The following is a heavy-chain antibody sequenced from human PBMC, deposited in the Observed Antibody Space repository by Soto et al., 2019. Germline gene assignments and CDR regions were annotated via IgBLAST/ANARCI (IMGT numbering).Heavy chain of an antibody. CDR1: GGSVSSSSFH. J-gene: IGHJ4*02. CDR2: LSYGGTT. CDR3: AASYGDLVEFDF. Sequence: TLSLTCAVSGGSVSSSSFHWAWIRQPPGKGLEWIGSLSYGGTTSYNPSLKSRVTISVDTSKNQFSLKLNSVTATDTAVYYCAASYGDLVEFDFWGQGTLVTVSS. D-gene: IGHD4-17*01. V-gene: IGHV4-39*01.